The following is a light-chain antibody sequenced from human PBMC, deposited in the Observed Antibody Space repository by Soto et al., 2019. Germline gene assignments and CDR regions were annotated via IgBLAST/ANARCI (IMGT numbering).Light chain of an antibody. Sequence: DIQMTQSPSTLSASVGAIVTITCRASQSISSWLAWYQQKPGKAPNLLIYDASTLHSGVPSRFSGTGYGTEFTLTISSLRPDDFATYYCQKYGTYPWKFGQGNKVDIK. CDR3: QKYGTYPWK. CDR1: QSISSW. J-gene: IGKJ1*01. CDR2: DAS. V-gene: IGKV1-5*01.